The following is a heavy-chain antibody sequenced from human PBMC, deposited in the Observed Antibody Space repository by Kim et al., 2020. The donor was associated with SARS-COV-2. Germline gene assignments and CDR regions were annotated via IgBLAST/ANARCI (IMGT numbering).Heavy chain of an antibody. CDR3: VKDRQDIVVVPAANILWYFDL. D-gene: IGHD2-2*01. CDR1: GFTFSSYA. V-gene: IGHV3-64D*06. J-gene: IGHJ2*01. Sequence: GGSLRLSCSASGFTFSSYAMHWVRQAPGKGLEYVSAISSNGGSTYYADSVKGRFTISRDNSKNTLYLQMSSLRAEDTAVYYCVKDRQDIVVVPAANILWYFDLWGRGTLVTVSS. CDR2: ISSNGGST.